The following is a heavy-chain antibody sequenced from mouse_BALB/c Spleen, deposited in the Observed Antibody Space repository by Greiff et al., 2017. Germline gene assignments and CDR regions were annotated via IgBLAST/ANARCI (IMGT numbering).Heavy chain of an antibody. V-gene: IGHV1-7*01. J-gene: IGHJ3*01. CDR1: GYTFTSYW. Sequence: QVQLQQSGAELAKPGASVKMSCKASGYTFTSYWMHWVKQRPGQGLEWIGYINPSTGYTEYNQKFKDKATLTADKSSSTAYMQLSSLTSEDSAVYYCARRNYGSSCGFAYWGQGTLVTVSA. CDR3: ARRNYGSSCGFAY. CDR2: INPSTGYT. D-gene: IGHD1-1*01.